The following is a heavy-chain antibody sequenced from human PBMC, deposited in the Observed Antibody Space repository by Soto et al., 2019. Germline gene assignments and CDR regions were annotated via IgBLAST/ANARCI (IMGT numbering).Heavy chain of an antibody. J-gene: IGHJ4*02. V-gene: IGHV3-7*03. D-gene: IGHD5-12*01. Sequence: EVQLVESGGGLVQPGRSLRLSCGASGCTFNSYYMSWVRQAPGEGLEWVANIKPDGSEKYYVDSVEGRFTISRDNARNSLYLQMNSLRAEDTAVYYCVRDWRDGYDHSFNHWGQGTPVTVSS. CDR1: GCTFNSYY. CDR3: VRDWRDGYDHSFNH. CDR2: IKPDGSEK.